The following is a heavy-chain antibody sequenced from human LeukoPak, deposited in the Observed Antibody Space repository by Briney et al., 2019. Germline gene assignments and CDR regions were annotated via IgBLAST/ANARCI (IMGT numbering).Heavy chain of an antibody. CDR1: GFTFSNYN. V-gene: IGHV3-7*01. D-gene: IGHD2-2*01. Sequence: GGSLRLSCAASGFTFSNYNMNWVRQAPGKGLEWVANIKQDGSEKYYVDSVKGRFTISRDNAKNSLYLQMNSLRAEDTAVYYCARDQDVVVPAAMTSDYWGQGTLVTVSS. CDR3: ARDQDVVVPAAMTSDY. CDR2: IKQDGSEK. J-gene: IGHJ4*02.